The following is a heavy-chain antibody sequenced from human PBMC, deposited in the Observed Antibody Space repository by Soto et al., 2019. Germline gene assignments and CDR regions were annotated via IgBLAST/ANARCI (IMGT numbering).Heavy chain of an antibody. CDR3: PRSDGNSAAADY. D-gene: IGHD2-2*01. V-gene: IGHV3-11*01. J-gene: IGHJ4*01. CDR1: GFTFSDYY. Sequence: QVQLVESGGGLVKPGGSLRLSCAASGFTFSDYYMSWIRQAPGKGLEWVSYISSSGSTIYYADSVKGRFPISSDNAKISLYLQMNSRRAEDTSVYYCPRSDGNSAAADYWGHGTLVTGSS. CDR2: ISSSGSTI.